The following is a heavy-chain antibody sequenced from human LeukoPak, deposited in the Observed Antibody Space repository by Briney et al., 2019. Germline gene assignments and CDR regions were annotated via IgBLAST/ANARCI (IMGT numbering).Heavy chain of an antibody. CDR2: IRYDGSNK. D-gene: IGHD6-19*01. Sequence: GGSLRLSCAASGFTFSSYSMHWVRQAPGKGLEWVAFIRYDGSNKYYADSVKGRFTISRDNSKNTLYLQMNSLRAEDTAVYYCAKPKGERGWDFDYWGQGTLVTVSS. CDR3: AKPKGERGWDFDY. V-gene: IGHV3-30*02. CDR1: GFTFSSYS. J-gene: IGHJ4*02.